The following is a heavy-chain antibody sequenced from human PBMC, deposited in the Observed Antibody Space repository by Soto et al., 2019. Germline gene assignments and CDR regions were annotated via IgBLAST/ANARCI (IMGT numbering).Heavy chain of an antibody. CDR2: INSDGSTT. V-gene: IGHV3-74*01. J-gene: IGHJ6*03. Sequence: SLRLSCAASGFPFSSNWMQWVRQVPGKGLVWVSRINSDGSTTTYADSVKGRFTISRDNSKSTLHLQMNSLRAEDTAVYYCARVAAPYYYYYMDVWGKGTTVTVSS. CDR3: ARVAAPYYYYYMDV. D-gene: IGHD6-13*01. CDR1: GFPFSSNW.